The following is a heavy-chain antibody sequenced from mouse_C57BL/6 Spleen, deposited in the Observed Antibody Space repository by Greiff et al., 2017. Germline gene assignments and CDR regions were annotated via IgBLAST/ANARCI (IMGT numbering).Heavy chain of an antibody. V-gene: IGHV1-50*01. Sequence: QVQLQQPGAELVKPGASVKLSCKASGYTFTSYWMQWVKQRPGQGLEWIGEIDPSDSYTNYNQKFKGKATLTVDTSSGTAYMQLSSLTSEDSAVYYCAKGDWDGYWGQGTTRTVSS. J-gene: IGHJ2*01. D-gene: IGHD4-1*01. CDR3: AKGDWDGY. CDR1: GYTFTSYW. CDR2: IDPSDSYT.